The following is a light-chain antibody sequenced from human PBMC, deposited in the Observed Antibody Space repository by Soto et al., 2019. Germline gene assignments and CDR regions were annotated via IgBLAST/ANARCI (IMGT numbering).Light chain of an antibody. CDR3: QHYGRSPPSWT. V-gene: IGKV3-20*01. CDR2: DAS. Sequence: EIVLTQSPGTLSLSPGERATLSCRASQSVSSNYLAWYQQKPGQPPRLLISDASSRATGTPDRFSGSGSGTDFTLTISSLEPEDFAVYYCQHYGRSPPSWTFGQGTKVEIK. J-gene: IGKJ1*01. CDR1: QSVSSNY.